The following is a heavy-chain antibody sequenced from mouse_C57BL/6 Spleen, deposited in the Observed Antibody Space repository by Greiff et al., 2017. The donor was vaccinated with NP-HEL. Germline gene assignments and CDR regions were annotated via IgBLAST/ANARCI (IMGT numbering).Heavy chain of an antibody. CDR2: INPNNGGT. Sequence: EVQLRQSGPELVKPGASVKISCKASGYTFTDYYMNWVKQSHGKSLEWIGDINPNNGGTSYNQKFKGKATLTVDKSSSTAYMEIRSLTSEDSAVYYCARAWYYGSSYPDYWGQGTTLTVAS. J-gene: IGHJ2*01. V-gene: IGHV1-26*01. CDR1: GYTFTDYY. D-gene: IGHD1-1*01. CDR3: ARAWYYGSSYPDY.